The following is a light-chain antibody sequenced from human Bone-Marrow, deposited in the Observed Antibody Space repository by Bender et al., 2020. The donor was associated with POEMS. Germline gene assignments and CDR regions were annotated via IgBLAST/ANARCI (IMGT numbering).Light chain of an antibody. CDR2: INN. J-gene: IGLJ3*02. V-gene: IGLV1-44*01. CDR1: SSNIGTNP. CDR3: AAWEDSLNGWV. Sequence: QSVLTQPPSASGTPGQRVTISCSGSSSNIGTNPVNWYQQLPGTAPKLLIYINNQRPSGVPDRFSGSKSGTSASLAISGLQSKDEADYYCAAWEDSLNGWVFGGGTKLTVL.